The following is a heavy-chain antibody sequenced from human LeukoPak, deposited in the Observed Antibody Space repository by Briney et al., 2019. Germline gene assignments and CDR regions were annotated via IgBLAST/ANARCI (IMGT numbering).Heavy chain of an antibody. J-gene: IGHJ3*02. Sequence: GGSLRLSCAASGLTFSSYGMHWVRQAPGKGLEWVAFIRYDGSNKYYADSVKGRFTISRDNAKNSLYLQMNSLRAEDTALYYCARGGGGNGNDAFDIWGQGTMVTVSS. D-gene: IGHD4-23*01. V-gene: IGHV3-30*02. CDR2: IRYDGSNK. CDR1: GLTFSSYG. CDR3: ARGGGGNGNDAFDI.